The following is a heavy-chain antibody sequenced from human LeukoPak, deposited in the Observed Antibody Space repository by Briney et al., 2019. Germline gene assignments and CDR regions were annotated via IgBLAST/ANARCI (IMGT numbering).Heavy chain of an antibody. CDR2: ISVSGGST. D-gene: IGHD1-26*01. CDR1: GFTFSSYA. V-gene: IGHV3-23*01. Sequence: GEFLRLSCAASGFTFSSYAVSWVRQAPGKGLEWVSTISVSGGSTYYADSVKGRFTISRDNSKNTLYLQMNSLRAEDTAVYYCAKDNSKYRVGAEFDYWGQGTLVTVSS. CDR3: AKDNSKYRVGAEFDY. J-gene: IGHJ4*02.